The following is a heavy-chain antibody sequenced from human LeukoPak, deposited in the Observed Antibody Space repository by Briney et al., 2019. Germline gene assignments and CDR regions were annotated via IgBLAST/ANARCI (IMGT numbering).Heavy chain of an antibody. CDR1: GLSFRNAW. V-gene: IGHV3-15*01. J-gene: IGHJ3*02. Sequence: GGSLRLSCAASGLSFRNAWMNWVRQAPGKGLEWVGRIKSKTDGGKTDYAALVKGRFTISRDDSKNTQYLQMNSLNTEDTAIYYCATYRLDDAFDMWGQGTMVTVSS. CDR2: IKSKTDGGKT. CDR3: ATYRLDDAFDM.